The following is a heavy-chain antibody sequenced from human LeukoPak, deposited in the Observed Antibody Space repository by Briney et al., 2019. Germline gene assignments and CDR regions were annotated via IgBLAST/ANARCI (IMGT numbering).Heavy chain of an antibody. D-gene: IGHD6-19*01. J-gene: IGHJ4*02. CDR2: ISAYNGNT. V-gene: IGHV1-18*01. CDR3: ARDRRGISSGWPRFDY. Sequence: ASVTVSCKASGYTFTSYGISWVRQAPGQGLEWMGWISAYNGNTNYAQKLQGRVTMTTDTSTSTAYMELRSLRSDDTAVYYCARDRRGISSGWPRFDYWGQGTLVTVSS. CDR1: GYTFTSYG.